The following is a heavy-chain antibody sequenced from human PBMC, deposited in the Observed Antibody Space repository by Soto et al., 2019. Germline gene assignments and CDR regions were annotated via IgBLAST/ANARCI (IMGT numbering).Heavy chain of an antibody. V-gene: IGHV4-34*01. CDR3: ARGSGYYGSGSIFWLFDL. CDR1: GGPFSGYY. J-gene: IGHJ2*01. D-gene: IGHD3-10*01. Sequence: QVQLQQWGAGLLKPSETLSLTCAVYGGPFSGYYWSWIRQPPGKGLEWIGEISHSGSANYNPSLKSRVTISVDTSKNQFSLKLSSVSAADTAVYYCARGSGYYGSGSIFWLFDLWGRGTLVTVSS. CDR2: ISHSGSA.